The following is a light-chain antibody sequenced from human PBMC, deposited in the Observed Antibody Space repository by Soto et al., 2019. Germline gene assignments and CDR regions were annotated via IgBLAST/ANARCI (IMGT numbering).Light chain of an antibody. V-gene: IGLV4-60*03. CDR3: ETWDSHTSWV. Sequence: QSVLTQSSSASASLGSSVKLTCTLSSGHSSYIIAWHQQQPGKAPRYLMKLEGSGSYNKGSGVPDRFSGSSSGAARYLTISILQSDDEDDYCCETWDSHTSWVFGGGTKVTVL. CDR2: LEGSGSY. J-gene: IGLJ3*02. CDR1: SGHSSYI.